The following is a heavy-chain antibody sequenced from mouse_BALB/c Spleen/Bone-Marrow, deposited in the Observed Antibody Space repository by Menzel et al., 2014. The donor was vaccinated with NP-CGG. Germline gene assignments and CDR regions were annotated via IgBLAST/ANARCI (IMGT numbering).Heavy chain of an antibody. Sequence: QVQLQQPGAELMKPGASVKVSCKATGYTSSSYWIEWVKQRPGHGLEWIGEILPGSGNTNYNEKFKGKATFTADTSSNTAYMQLSSLTSEDSAVYYCARWAFDAWFAYWGQGTLVTVSA. D-gene: IGHD3-1*01. CDR3: ARWAFDAWFAY. CDR2: ILPGSGNT. J-gene: IGHJ3*01. V-gene: IGHV1-9*01. CDR1: GYTSSSYW.